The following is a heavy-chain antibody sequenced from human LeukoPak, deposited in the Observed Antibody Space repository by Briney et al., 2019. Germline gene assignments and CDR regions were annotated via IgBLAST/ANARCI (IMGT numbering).Heavy chain of an antibody. J-gene: IGHJ4*02. Sequence: KPGESLKISCKGSGYSFTSYWIGWVRQMPGKGLEWMGIIYPGDSDTRYSPSFQGQVTISADKSISTAYLQWSSLKASDTAMYYCARGYCSGGSCYPAPFDYWGQGTLVTVSS. CDR2: IYPGDSDT. CDR3: ARGYCSGGSCYPAPFDY. D-gene: IGHD2-15*01. V-gene: IGHV5-51*03. CDR1: GYSFTSYW.